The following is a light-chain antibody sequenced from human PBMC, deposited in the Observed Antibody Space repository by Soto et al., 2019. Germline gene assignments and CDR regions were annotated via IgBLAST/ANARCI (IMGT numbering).Light chain of an antibody. CDR2: DAS. CDR1: QSVSSY. V-gene: IGKV3-11*01. Sequence: EIVLTQSPATLSVSPGERATLSCRASQSVSSYLAWYQQKPGQVPRLLIYDASNRATGIPARFSGSGSGTDFTLTISSLEPEDFAVYYCQQRSNWPLTFGGGTKVDIK. J-gene: IGKJ4*01. CDR3: QQRSNWPLT.